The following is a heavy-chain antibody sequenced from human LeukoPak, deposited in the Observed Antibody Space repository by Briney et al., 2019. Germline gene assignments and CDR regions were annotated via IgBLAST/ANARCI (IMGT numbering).Heavy chain of an antibody. V-gene: IGHV3-33*01. J-gene: IGHJ1*01. D-gene: IGHD1-26*01. CDR3: ARDGTSYGDYFQY. CDR1: GFTFSNYG. Sequence: GGSLRLSCAASGFTFSNYGMHWVRQAPGKGLEWVAFIWYDGNLKYYADSVKGRFTISRDNSKNTLYLQMNSLRAEDTAVYYCARDGTSYGDYFQYWGQGTLVTVSS. CDR2: IWYDGNLK.